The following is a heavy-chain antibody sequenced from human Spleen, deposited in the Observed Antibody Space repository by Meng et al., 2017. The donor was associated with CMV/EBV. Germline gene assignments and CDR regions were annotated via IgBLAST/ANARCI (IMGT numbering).Heavy chain of an antibody. CDR2: IIPMFGTA. CDR1: GYTFSNYG. V-gene: IGHV1-69*05. CDR3: ATSIVSERSTIFGVVRMRNWYFDL. D-gene: IGHD3-3*01. J-gene: IGHJ2*01. Sequence: SVKVSCKASGYTFSNYGISWVRQAPGQGLEWMGGIIPMFGTANYAQKFQGRVTITTDESTSTAYMELSSLRSDDTAVYYCATSIVSERSTIFGVVRMRNWYFDLWGRGTLVTVSS.